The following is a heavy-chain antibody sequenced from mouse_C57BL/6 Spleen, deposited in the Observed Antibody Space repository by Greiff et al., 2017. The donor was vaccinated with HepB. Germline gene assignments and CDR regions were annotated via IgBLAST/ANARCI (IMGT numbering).Heavy chain of an antibody. CDR1: GYTFTSYW. J-gene: IGHJ2*01. CDR3: ARWGALYFDY. Sequence: QVQLKQPGAELVRPGTSVKLSCKASGYTFTSYWMHWVKQRPGQGLEWIGVIDPSDSYTNYNQKFKGKATLTVDTSSSTAYMQLSSLTSEDSAVYYCARWGALYFDYWGQGTTLTVSS. CDR2: IDPSDSYT. V-gene: IGHV1-59*01.